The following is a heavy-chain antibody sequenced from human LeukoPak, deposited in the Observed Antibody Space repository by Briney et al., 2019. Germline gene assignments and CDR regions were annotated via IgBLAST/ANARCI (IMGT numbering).Heavy chain of an antibody. CDR1: GGSISSYY. J-gene: IGHJ6*02. Sequence: KPSETLSLTCTVSGGSISSYYWSWIRQPPGKGLEWIGYIYYSGSTNYNPSLKSRVTISVDTSKNQLSLKLSSVTAADTAVYYCAGDLGYDFWSGSNYYGMDVWGQGTTVTVSS. D-gene: IGHD3-3*01. V-gene: IGHV4-59*01. CDR2: IYYSGST. CDR3: AGDLGYDFWSGSNYYGMDV.